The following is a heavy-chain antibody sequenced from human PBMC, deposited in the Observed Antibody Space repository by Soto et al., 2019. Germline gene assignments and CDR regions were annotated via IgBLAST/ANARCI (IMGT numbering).Heavy chain of an antibody. CDR2: INPSGGST. Sequence: QVQLVQSGAEVKKPGASVKVSCKASGYTFTSYYMHWVRQAPGQGLEWMGIINPSGGSTSYAQKFQGRVTMNRDTSTSTVYMELSSLRSEDTAVYYCARAEPELERPGDDAFEIWGQGTMVTVSS. CDR1: GYTFTSYY. J-gene: IGHJ3*02. D-gene: IGHD1-1*01. V-gene: IGHV1-46*01. CDR3: ARAEPELERPGDDAFEI.